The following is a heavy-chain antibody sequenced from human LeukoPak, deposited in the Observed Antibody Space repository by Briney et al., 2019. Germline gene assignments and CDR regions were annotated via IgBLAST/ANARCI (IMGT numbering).Heavy chain of an antibody. J-gene: IGHJ1*01. D-gene: IGHD5-18*01. CDR3: ARGRSTAMATSFQH. V-gene: IGHV3-33*01. CDR2: IWYDGSNK. CDR1: GFTFSSYG. Sequence: GGSLRLSCAASGFTFSSYGMHWVRQAPGKGLEWVALIWYDGSNKYYADSVKGRFTISRDNSKNTLYLQMNSLRAEDTAVYYCARGRSTAMATSFQHWGQGTLVTVSS.